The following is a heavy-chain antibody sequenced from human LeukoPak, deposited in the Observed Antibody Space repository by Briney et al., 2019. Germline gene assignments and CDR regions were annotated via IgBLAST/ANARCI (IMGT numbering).Heavy chain of an antibody. CDR2: ISGSGGST. J-gene: IGHJ4*02. CDR3: AKEIGKYSSSWFGFDY. D-gene: IGHD6-13*01. V-gene: IGHV3-23*01. CDR1: GFTFSSYA. Sequence: PGGSLRLSCAASGFTFSSYAMSWVRQAPGKGLEWVSAISGSGGSTYYADSVKGRFSISRDSSKNTQYLQMNSLRAEDTAVYYCAKEIGKYSSSWFGFDYWGQGTLVTVSS.